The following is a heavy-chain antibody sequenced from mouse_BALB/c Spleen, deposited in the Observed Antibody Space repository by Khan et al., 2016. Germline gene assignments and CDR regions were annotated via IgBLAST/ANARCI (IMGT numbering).Heavy chain of an antibody. V-gene: IGHV14-3*02. CDR1: GFNIKDTS. J-gene: IGHJ3*01. CDR2: VDPANGNT. D-gene: IGHD2-1*01. Sequence: VQLQQPGAELVKPGASVKLSCTASGFNIKDTSMHWGKQRPEQGLEWIGRVDPANGNTKYDPKFQGKAHITADTSSNTAYLQLSSLTSEATAASHCAPYGNCPSAYWGHATLVTVSA. CDR3: APYGNCPSAY.